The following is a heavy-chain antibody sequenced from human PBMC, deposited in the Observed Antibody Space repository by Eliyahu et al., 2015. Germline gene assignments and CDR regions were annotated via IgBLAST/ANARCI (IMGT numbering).Heavy chain of an antibody. CDR2: INPSGGST. V-gene: IGHV1-46*01. Sequence: QVQLVQSGAEVKKPGASVKVSCKASGYPFTSYYMHWVRQAPGQGLEWMGIINPSGGSTSYAQKFQGRVTMTRDTSTSTVYMELSSLRSEDTAVYYCARAAAGTNWFDPWGQGTLVTVSS. CDR3: ARAAAGTNWFDP. D-gene: IGHD6-13*01. CDR1: GYPFTSYY. J-gene: IGHJ5*02.